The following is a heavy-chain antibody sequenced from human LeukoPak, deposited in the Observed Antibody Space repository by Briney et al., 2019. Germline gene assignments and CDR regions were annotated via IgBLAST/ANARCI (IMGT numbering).Heavy chain of an antibody. D-gene: IGHD6-19*01. Sequence: GGSLRLSCAASGFTFSIYTMNWVRQAPGKGLEWVSIINYNGDNKYYADSVQGRFTISRDNSKNTVYLQMNSLRAEDTAIYYCAKDGHCPGALCPTQIAVAGYNDNWGQGTLVTVS. CDR3: AKDGHCPGALCPTQIAVAGYNDN. V-gene: IGHV3-23*01. J-gene: IGHJ4*02. CDR2: INYNGDNK. CDR1: GFTFSIYT.